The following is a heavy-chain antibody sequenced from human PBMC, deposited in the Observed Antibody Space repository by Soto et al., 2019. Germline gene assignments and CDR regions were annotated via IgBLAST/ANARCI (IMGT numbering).Heavy chain of an antibody. CDR2: IYYSGST. Sequence: TSETLSLTCTVSGGSISSSSYYWGWIRQPPGKGLEWIGSIYYSGSTYYNPSLKSRVTISVDTSKNQFSLKLSSVTAADTAVYYCARRFIAAAGTVWFDPWGQGTLVT. D-gene: IGHD6-13*01. V-gene: IGHV4-39*01. CDR3: ARRFIAAAGTVWFDP. J-gene: IGHJ5*02. CDR1: GGSISSSSYY.